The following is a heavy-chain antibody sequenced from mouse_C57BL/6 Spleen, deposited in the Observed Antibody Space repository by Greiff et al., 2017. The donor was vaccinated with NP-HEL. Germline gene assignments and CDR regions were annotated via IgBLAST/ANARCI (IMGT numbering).Heavy chain of an antibody. Sequence: QVQLQQSGAELVKPGASVKISCKASGYAFSSYWMNWVKQRPGKGLERIGQIYPGDGDTNYNGKFKGKATLTADKSSSTAYMQLSSLTSEDSAVYFCARGKEYYLGPWFAYWGQGTLVTVSA. V-gene: IGHV1-80*01. CDR2: IYPGDGDT. J-gene: IGHJ3*01. CDR3: ARGKEYYLGPWFAY. D-gene: IGHD5-5*01. CDR1: GYAFSSYW.